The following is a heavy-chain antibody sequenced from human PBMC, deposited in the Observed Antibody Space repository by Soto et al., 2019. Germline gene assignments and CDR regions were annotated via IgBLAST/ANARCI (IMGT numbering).Heavy chain of an antibody. Sequence: VQLVESGGGVVQPGRSLRLSCAASGFTFSDYAMHWVRQAPGKGLEWVAVVSHDGRNTHYADSVKGRFTISRDRSKHTVSLEMTSLRAEDTAVYYCARGGRQWLVTSDFNYCGQGALVTVSS. CDR2: VSHDGRNT. J-gene: IGHJ4*02. CDR1: GFTFSDYA. CDR3: ARGGRQWLVTSDFNY. V-gene: IGHV3-30*03. D-gene: IGHD6-19*01.